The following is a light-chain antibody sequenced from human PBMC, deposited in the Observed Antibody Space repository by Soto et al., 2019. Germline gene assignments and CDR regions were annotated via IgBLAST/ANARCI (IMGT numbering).Light chain of an antibody. V-gene: IGKV3-15*01. Sequence: EIVMTQSPATLSVSPGERATLSCRASQSVSGNLAWYQQKPGQAPRVLIYGASTRATGIPARFSGSGSGTEFTLTISILQSEHFAVYYCQQYNNWPPITFGQGTRLEIK. CDR1: QSVSGN. CDR2: GAS. CDR3: QQYNNWPPIT. J-gene: IGKJ5*01.